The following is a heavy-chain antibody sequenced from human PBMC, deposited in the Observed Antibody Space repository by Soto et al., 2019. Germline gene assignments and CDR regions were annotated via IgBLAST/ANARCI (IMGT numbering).Heavy chain of an antibody. V-gene: IGHV3-21*01. CDR1: GFTFSSYS. CDR2: ISSSSSYI. CDR3: AREGVRGEYYFDY. J-gene: IGHJ4*02. D-gene: IGHD3-10*01. Sequence: EVQLVESGGGLVKPGGSLRLSCAASGFTFSSYSMNWVRQAPGKGLEWVSSISSSSSYIYYADAVNGRFTISRDNAKNSLYLQMNSLRSEDTAVYYCAREGVRGEYYFDYWGQVTLVTVSS.